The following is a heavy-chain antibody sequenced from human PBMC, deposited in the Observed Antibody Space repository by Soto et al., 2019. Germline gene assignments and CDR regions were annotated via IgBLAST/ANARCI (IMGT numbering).Heavy chain of an antibody. J-gene: IGHJ4*02. CDR2: IIPILSTT. CDR3: ARYFDTFGAVIAGPRGGYFDY. CDR1: GGTFRSYA. V-gene: IGHV1-69*14. D-gene: IGHD3-16*02. Sequence: QVQLVQSGAEVKKPGSSVKVSCKASGGTFRSYAVSWVRQAPGQGLEWMGGIIPILSTTNYAQNFQGRVTISADKSTITAYMELSSLRSEDTAVYYCARYFDTFGAVIAGPRGGYFDYWGQGTLVTVSS.